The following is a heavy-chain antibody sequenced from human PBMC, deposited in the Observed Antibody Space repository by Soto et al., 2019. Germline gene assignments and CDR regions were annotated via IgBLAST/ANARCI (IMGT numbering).Heavy chain of an antibody. V-gene: IGHV3-23*01. D-gene: IGHD6-13*01. CDR1: GFTFSSYA. Sequence: EVQLLESGGGLVQPGGSLRLSCAASGFTFSSYAMSWVRQAPGKGLEWVSAISGSGGSTYYADSVKGRFTISRDNSKNTLYRQMNSLRAEDTAVYYCAKLYSSSWYYYYMAVWGKGTTVTVSS. J-gene: IGHJ6*03. CDR2: ISGSGGST. CDR3: AKLYSSSWYYYYMAV.